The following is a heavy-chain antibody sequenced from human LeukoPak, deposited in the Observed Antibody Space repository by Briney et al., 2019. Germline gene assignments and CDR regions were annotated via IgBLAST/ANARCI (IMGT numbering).Heavy chain of an antibody. CDR3: ARPSPGQGSGWYNYDY. Sequence: ASVKVSCKASGYTFTSYGISWVRQAPGQGLEWMGWISAYNGNTNYAQKLQGRVTMTTDTSTSTACMELRSLRSDDTAVYYCARPSPGQGSGWYNYDYWGQGTLVTVSS. V-gene: IGHV1-18*01. CDR2: ISAYNGNT. J-gene: IGHJ4*02. CDR1: GYTFTSYG. D-gene: IGHD6-19*01.